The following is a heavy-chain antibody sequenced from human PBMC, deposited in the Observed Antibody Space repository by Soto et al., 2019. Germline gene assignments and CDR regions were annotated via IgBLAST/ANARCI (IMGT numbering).Heavy chain of an antibody. J-gene: IGHJ3*02. Sequence: GESLKISCNGSGYSFTSYWISWVRQMPGKGLEWMGRIDPSDSYTNYSPSFQGHVTISADKSISTAYLQWSSLKASDTAMYYCAPIVVVVAATPNAFDIWGQGTMVTV. CDR1: GYSFTSYW. CDR3: APIVVVVAATPNAFDI. D-gene: IGHD2-15*01. V-gene: IGHV5-10-1*01. CDR2: IDPSDSYT.